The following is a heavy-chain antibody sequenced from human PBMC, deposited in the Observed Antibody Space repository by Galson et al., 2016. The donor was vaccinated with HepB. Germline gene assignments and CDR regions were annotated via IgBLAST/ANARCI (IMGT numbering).Heavy chain of an antibody. V-gene: IGHV3-23*01. CDR1: GFTFSSYA. D-gene: IGHD3-9*01. Sequence: SLRLSCAASGFTFSSYAMSWVRQAPGKGLEWVSTISGGGGNTDYADSVKGRVTISRDNSKNTLYLQMNSLKAEDTAVYYCAKDRSPYYDIVTGYFPDNDAFDIWGQGTVVTVSS. CDR3: AKDRSPYYDIVTGYFPDNDAFDI. CDR2: ISGGGGNT. J-gene: IGHJ3*02.